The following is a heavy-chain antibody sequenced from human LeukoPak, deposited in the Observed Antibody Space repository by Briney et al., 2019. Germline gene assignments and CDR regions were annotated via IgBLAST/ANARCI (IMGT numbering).Heavy chain of an antibody. CDR1: GYTFTSYD. CDR3: ARDYYDSSGQALSGAFDI. Sequence: ASVKVSCKASGYTFTSYDINWVRQATGQGLEWMGWMNPNSGNTGYAQKFQGRVTMTRNTSISTAYMDLSSLRSEDTAVYYCARDYYDSSGQALSGAFDIWGQGTMVTVSS. CDR2: MNPNSGNT. D-gene: IGHD3-22*01. J-gene: IGHJ3*02. V-gene: IGHV1-8*01.